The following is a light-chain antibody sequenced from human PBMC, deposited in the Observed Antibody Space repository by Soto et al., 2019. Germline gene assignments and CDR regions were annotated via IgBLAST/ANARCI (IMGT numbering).Light chain of an antibody. CDR1: QSVSSN. J-gene: IGKJ1*01. CDR2: GAS. CDR3: QQYNNWPPWT. Sequence: EIVMTQAPGTLSVSPGERATLSCRASQSVSSNLAWYQQKPGQAPRLLIYGASTRATGIPARFRGSGSGTEFTLTISSLQSEDFAAYYCQQYNNWPPWTFGQGTKV. V-gene: IGKV3-15*01.